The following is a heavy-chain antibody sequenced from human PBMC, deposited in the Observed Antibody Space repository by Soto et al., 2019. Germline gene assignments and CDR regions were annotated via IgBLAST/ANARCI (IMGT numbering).Heavy chain of an antibody. J-gene: IGHJ5*02. CDR3: ARVVGAPNWFDP. CDR1: GLTFSSNL. D-gene: IGHD1-26*01. CDR2: IKQDGNEK. Sequence: EVQLVESGGGLVQPGGSLRLSCAASGLTFSSNLMSWVRQAPGRGLECVANIKQDGNEKYYVDSVKGRFTISRDNAKNSLYLQMNSLRAEDTAVYYCARVVGAPNWFDPWGQGTLVTVSS. V-gene: IGHV3-7*04.